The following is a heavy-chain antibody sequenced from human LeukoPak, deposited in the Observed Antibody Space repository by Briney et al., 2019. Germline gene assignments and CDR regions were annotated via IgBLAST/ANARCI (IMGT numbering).Heavy chain of an antibody. D-gene: IGHD6-19*01. V-gene: IGHV4-39*01. CDR2: INYSGST. J-gene: IGHJ4*02. Sequence: PSETLSLTCSVSGGSISSSTYYWGWIRQSPGKGLEWIGSINYSGSTYYNPSLKSRVTMSGDMYKNQFSLKLTSVTAADTAVYYCGSGIDARSDSSDWGQGTLVTVSS. CDR3: GSGIDARSDSSD. CDR1: GGSISSSTYY.